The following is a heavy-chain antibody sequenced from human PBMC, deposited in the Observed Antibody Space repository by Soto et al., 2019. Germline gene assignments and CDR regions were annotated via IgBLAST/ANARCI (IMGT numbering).Heavy chain of an antibody. J-gene: IGHJ4*02. CDR3: ASLGARIY. CDR2: IGHGFDT. V-gene: IGHV3-13*04. Sequence: EVALVESGEGLVQPGGSLTLSCTTSGFTFSDYDMHWVRQASGEGPEWVAAIGHGFDTYYADSVRGRFTISRDNAKNSFYLQMNSLRVEDTAMFYCASLGARIYWAQGSLVTVSS. D-gene: IGHD7-27*01. CDR1: GFTFSDYD.